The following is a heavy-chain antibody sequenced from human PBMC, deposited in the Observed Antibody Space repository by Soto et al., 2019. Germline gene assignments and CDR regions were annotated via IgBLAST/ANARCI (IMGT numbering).Heavy chain of an antibody. Sequence: QVQLVESGGGVVQPGRSLRLSCAASGFTFSSYGMHWVRQAPGKGLAWVAVISYDGSNKYYADYVKGRFTISRDNSKNTLCLQMNSLRAEDTAVYYCAKDSRIVVVTAPYDYWGHGTLVTVSS. V-gene: IGHV3-30*18. CDR3: AKDSRIVVVTAPYDY. CDR1: GFTFSSYG. D-gene: IGHD2-21*02. J-gene: IGHJ4*01. CDR2: ISYDGSNK.